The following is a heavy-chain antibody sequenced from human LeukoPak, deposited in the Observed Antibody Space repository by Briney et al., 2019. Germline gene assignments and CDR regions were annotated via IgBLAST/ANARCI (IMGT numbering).Heavy chain of an antibody. J-gene: IGHJ4*02. CDR3: ARAGSHWHYVY. CDR2: IKQDGSEK. Sequence: GGSLRLSCAASGFTFSSYWMSWVRQDPGKGLEWVANIKQDGSEKYYVDSVKGRFTISRDNAKNSLSLQMNNLRVEDTAVYYCARAGSHWHYVYWGQGTVVTVSS. D-gene: IGHD3-10*01. V-gene: IGHV3-7*01. CDR1: GFTFSSYW.